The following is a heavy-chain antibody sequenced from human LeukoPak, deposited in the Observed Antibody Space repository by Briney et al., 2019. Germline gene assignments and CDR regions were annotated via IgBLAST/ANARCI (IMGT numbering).Heavy chain of an antibody. Sequence: SETLSLTCTVSGGSISSYYWSWIRQPPGKGLEWIGYIYYSGSTNYNPSLKSRVTISVDTSKNQFSLKLSSVTAADTAVYYGASHSFTMPLDVWGQGTTVTVSS. CDR2: IYYSGST. CDR1: GGSISSYY. V-gene: IGHV4-59*08. D-gene: IGHD3-10*01. J-gene: IGHJ6*02. CDR3: ASHSFTMPLDV.